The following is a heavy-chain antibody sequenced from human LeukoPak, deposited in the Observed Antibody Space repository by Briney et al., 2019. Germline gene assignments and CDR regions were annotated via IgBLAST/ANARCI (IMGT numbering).Heavy chain of an antibody. J-gene: IGHJ6*03. CDR1: GFTFSSYA. Sequence: GGSLRLSCAASGFTFSSYAMSWVRQAPGKGLEWVSAISGSGGSTYYADSVKGRFTISRDNSENTLYLQMNSLRAEDTAVYYCAKGGGLQSPYYYYYYMDVWGKGTTVTVSS. D-gene: IGHD3-16*01. V-gene: IGHV3-23*01. CDR2: ISGSGGST. CDR3: AKGGGLQSPYYYYYYMDV.